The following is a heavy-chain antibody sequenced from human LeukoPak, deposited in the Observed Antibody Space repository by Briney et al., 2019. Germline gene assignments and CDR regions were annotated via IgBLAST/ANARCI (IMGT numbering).Heavy chain of an antibody. Sequence: PSETLSLTCTVSGVSISTFYWSWIRQPPGKGLEWIGFIYYSGSTNYNPSLNSRVTMSVDTSKNQFSLKLNSVTAADTAVYYCARAERSGTYGCYIDYWGQGTLVTVSS. V-gene: IGHV4-59*01. J-gene: IGHJ4*02. CDR2: IYYSGST. CDR1: GVSISTFY. CDR3: ARAERSGTYGCYIDY. D-gene: IGHD1-26*01.